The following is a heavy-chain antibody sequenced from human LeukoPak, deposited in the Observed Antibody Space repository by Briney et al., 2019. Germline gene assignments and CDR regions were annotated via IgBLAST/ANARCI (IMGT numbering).Heavy chain of an antibody. CDR3: ARDMVRGVTNNWFDP. Sequence: SETLSLTCTVSGGSISSSSYYWGWIRQPPGKGLEWIGSIYYSGSTYYNPSLKSRVTISVDTSKNQFSLKLSSVTAADTAVYYCARDMVRGVTNNWFDPWGQGTLVTVSS. J-gene: IGHJ5*02. D-gene: IGHD3-10*01. CDR1: GGSISSSSYY. CDR2: IYYSGST. V-gene: IGHV4-39*02.